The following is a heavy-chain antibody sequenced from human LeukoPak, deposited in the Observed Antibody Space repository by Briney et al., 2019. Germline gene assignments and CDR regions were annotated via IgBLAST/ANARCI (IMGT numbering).Heavy chain of an antibody. J-gene: IGHJ5*02. V-gene: IGHV1-46*01. CDR3: ARDYYDILTGYHSNWFDP. Sequence: ASVKVSCKASGYTFTSYYMHWVRQAPGQGLEWMGIINPSGGSTSYAQKFQGRVTMTRDTSTSTVYMELSSLRSEDTAVYYCARDYYDILTGYHSNWFDPWGQGTLVTVSS. CDR2: INPSGGST. D-gene: IGHD3-9*01. CDR1: GYTFTSYY.